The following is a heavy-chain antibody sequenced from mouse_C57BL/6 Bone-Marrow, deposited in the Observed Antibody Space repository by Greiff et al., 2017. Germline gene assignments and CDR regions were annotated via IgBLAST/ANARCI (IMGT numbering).Heavy chain of an antibody. CDR1: GFTFSSYG. CDR2: ISSGGSYT. Sequence: EVKLVESGGDLVKPGGSLKLSCAASGFTFSSYGMSWVRQTPDKRLEWVATISSGGSYTYYPDSVKGRFTISRDNAKNTLYLQMSILKSEDTAMYYCARLNWAWFAYWGQGTLVTVSA. D-gene: IGHD4-1*01. V-gene: IGHV5-6*01. J-gene: IGHJ3*01. CDR3: ARLNWAWFAY.